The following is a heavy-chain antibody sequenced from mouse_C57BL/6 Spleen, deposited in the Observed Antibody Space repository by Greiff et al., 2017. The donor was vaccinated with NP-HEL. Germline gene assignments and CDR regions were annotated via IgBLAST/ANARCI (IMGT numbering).Heavy chain of an antibody. Sequence: QVQLQQPGAELVMPGASVKLSCKASGYTFTSYWMHWVKQRPGQGLEWIGEIDPSDSYTNYNQKFKGKSTLTVDKSSSTAYMQLSSLTSEDSAVYYCARSDGRDWYIDVWGTGTTVTVSS. V-gene: IGHV1-69*01. J-gene: IGHJ1*03. D-gene: IGHD1-1*01. CDR2: IDPSDSYT. CDR1: GYTFTSYW. CDR3: ARSDGRDWYIDV.